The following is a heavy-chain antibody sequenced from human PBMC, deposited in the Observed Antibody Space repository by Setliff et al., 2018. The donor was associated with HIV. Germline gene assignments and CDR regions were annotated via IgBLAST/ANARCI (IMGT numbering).Heavy chain of an antibody. CDR2: IKTDSGSP. J-gene: IGHJ4*02. Sequence: ASVKVSCKASGYSFSNYAINWVRQAPGQGLEWMGWIKTDSGSPTYAQGFTGRFVFSVDTSVTTAYVQIISLEAEDTAVYYCARASGGSYGFDYWGQGTLVTVSS. CDR3: ARASGGSYGFDY. CDR1: GYSFSNYA. V-gene: IGHV7-4-1*02. D-gene: IGHD3-16*01.